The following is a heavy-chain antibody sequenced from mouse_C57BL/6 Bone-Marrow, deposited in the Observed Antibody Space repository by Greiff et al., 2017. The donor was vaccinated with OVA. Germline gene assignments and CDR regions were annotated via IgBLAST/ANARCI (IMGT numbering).Heavy chain of an antibody. CDR3: TSYGNFDY. J-gene: IGHJ2*01. V-gene: IGHV14-4*01. CDR1: GFNIKDDY. Sequence: VQLKQSGAELVRPGASVKLSCTASGFNIKDDYMHWVKQRPEQGLEWIGWIDPENGDTEYASKFQGKATITADTSSNTAYLQLSSLTSEATAVYYCTSYGNFDYWGQGTTLTVSS. CDR2: IDPENGDT. D-gene: IGHD2-1*01.